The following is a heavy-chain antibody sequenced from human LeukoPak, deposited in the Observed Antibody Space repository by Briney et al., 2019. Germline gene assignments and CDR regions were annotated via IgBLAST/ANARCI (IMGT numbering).Heavy chain of an antibody. D-gene: IGHD1-26*01. Sequence: GGSLRLSCAASGFTVSTTYLSWVREAPGKGLEWVSVVYSGGNTYYTDSVKGRFTISRDNSKNTLYLQMNSLRAEDTAVYYCASNGENSGTFLQFDCWGPGTLVTVSS. CDR1: GFTVSTTY. CDR3: ASNGENSGTFLQFDC. J-gene: IGHJ4*02. CDR2: VYSGGNT. V-gene: IGHV3-66*02.